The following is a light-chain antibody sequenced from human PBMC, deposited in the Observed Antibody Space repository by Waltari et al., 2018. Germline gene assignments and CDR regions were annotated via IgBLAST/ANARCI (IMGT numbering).Light chain of an antibody. CDR1: QSVKSNE. V-gene: IGKV3-20*01. CDR3: QQYGTPLT. J-gene: IGKJ4*01. CDR2: DTS. Sequence: EIVLTQSPGTLSLSPGDRATLSCRASQSVKSNELAWYQQKPGQATRLLIYDTSTRATGIPDRFSGSGSGTDFILTISRLEAEDFVLYYCQQYGTPLTFGGGTKVEIK.